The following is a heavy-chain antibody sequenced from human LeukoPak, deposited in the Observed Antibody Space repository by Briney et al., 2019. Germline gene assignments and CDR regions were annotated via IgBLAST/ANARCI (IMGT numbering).Heavy chain of an antibody. J-gene: IGHJ4*02. D-gene: IGHD3-3*01. CDR2: INWNGGST. Sequence: PGGSLRLSCAASGFTFDDYGMSWVRQAPGKGLEWVSGINWNGGSTGYADSVKGRFTISRDNAKNSLYLQMDNLRAEDTGVYYCARDPNTPIAFFEVYFDYWGQGTLVTVSS. CDR1: GFTFDDYG. CDR3: ARDPNTPIAFFEVYFDY. V-gene: IGHV3-20*04.